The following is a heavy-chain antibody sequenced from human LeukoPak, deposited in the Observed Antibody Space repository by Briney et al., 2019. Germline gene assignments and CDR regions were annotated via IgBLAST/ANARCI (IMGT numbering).Heavy chain of an antibody. J-gene: IGHJ4*02. V-gene: IGHV1-18*01. CDR3: ANSVFDCSSTSCQGGVDY. D-gene: IGHD2-2*01. Sequence: GASVKVSCKASGYTFTSYGISWVRQAPGQGLEWMGWISAYNGNTNYAQKLQGRVTMTTDTSTSTAYMELRSLRSEDTAVYYCANSVFDCSSTSCQGGVDYWGQGTLVTVSS. CDR1: GYTFTSYG. CDR2: ISAYNGNT.